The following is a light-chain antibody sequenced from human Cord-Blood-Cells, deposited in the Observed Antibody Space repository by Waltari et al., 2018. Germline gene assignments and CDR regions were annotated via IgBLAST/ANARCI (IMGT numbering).Light chain of an antibody. J-gene: IGKJ5*01. Sequence: EIVLPQSPATLSLSPGERATLSCRASQSVSSYLAWYQQKPGQAPRLLIYDASNRATGIPARFSGSGSGTDFTLTISSLEPEDFAVYYCQQRSNWLPITFCQGTRLAIK. CDR1: QSVSSY. V-gene: IGKV3-11*01. CDR2: DAS. CDR3: QQRSNWLPIT.